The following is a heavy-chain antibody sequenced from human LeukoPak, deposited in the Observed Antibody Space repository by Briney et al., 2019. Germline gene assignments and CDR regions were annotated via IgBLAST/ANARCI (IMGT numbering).Heavy chain of an antibody. CDR3: ARAEVTAGTKYFDF. V-gene: IGHV4-30-4*01. CDR2: IYYSGSA. Sequence: SETLSLTCTVSGGSISSYYWSWIRQPPGKGLEWIGYIYYSGSAYYSPSLRSRFTISVDTSENQFSLKLSSVTATDTAVYYCARAEVTAGTKYFDFWGRGTLVTVSS. D-gene: IGHD6-19*01. J-gene: IGHJ2*01. CDR1: GGSISSYY.